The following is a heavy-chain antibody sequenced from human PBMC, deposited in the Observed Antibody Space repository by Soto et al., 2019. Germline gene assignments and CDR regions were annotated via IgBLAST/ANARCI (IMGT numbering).Heavy chain of an antibody. CDR1: GFTFSSYD. J-gene: IGHJ6*03. CDR2: IGTAGDT. Sequence: GGSLRLSCAASGFTFSSYDMHWVRQATGKGLEWVSAIGTAGDTYYPGSVKGRFTISRENAKNSLYLQMNSLRAGDTAVYYCARTKQEYYYGSGSESGPYYYYYMDVWGKGTTVTVSS. D-gene: IGHD3-10*01. V-gene: IGHV3-13*01. CDR3: ARTKQEYYYGSGSESGPYYYYYMDV.